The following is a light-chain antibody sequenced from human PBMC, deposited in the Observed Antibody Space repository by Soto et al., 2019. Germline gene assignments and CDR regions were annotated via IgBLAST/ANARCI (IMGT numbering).Light chain of an antibody. CDR2: GAS. J-gene: IGKJ1*01. CDR1: QSVSSSY. CDR3: QQYNNWPPA. V-gene: IGKV3-20*01. Sequence: EMVLTQSPGTLSLSPGERATLSCRASQSVSSSYLAWYQQKPGQAPRLLIYGASSRATGIPDRFSGSGSGTEFTLTISSLQSEDFVVYYCQQYNNWPPAFGQGTKVEIK.